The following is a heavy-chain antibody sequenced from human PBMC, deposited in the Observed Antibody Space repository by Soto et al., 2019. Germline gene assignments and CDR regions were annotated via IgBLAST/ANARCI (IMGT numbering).Heavy chain of an antibody. CDR2: ILAGNGNT. Sequence: ASVKVSCKASGYTLTTYTIHWVRQAPGQRLEWMGWILAGNGNTKYSQKFQGRVTITSDASASTAYMELSSLRSEDTALYYFARDDCFKGACYIGGYWGQGTLVTVSS. CDR3: ARDDCFKGACYIGGY. J-gene: IGHJ4*02. CDR1: GYTLTTYT. V-gene: IGHV1-3*01. D-gene: IGHD2-8*01.